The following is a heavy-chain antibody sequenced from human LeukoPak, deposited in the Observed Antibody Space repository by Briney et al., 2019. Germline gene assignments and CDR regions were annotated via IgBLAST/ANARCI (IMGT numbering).Heavy chain of an antibody. CDR2: IYTSGST. D-gene: IGHD6-13*01. CDR3: ARESWYMDWFDP. J-gene: IGHJ5*02. Sequence: SETLSLTCTVSGGSISSYYWSWIRQPPGKGLEWIGYIYTSGSTNYNPSLKSRVTMSVDTSKNQFSLKLSSVTAADTAVYYCARESWYMDWFDPWGQGTLVTVSS. V-gene: IGHV4-4*09. CDR1: GGSISSYY.